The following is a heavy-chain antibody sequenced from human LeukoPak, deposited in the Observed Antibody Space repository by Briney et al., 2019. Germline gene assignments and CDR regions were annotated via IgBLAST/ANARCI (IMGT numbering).Heavy chain of an antibody. Sequence: GGGLVKPGGSLRLSCAPSEFTFNNYTLNWVRQVPGKGLEWVSSINNSSRYISYADSVNGRFTTSRDNAKNSLYLQMNSLRAEDTAVYYCARDLGIVYYYGMDVWGQGTTVIVSS. CDR3: ARDLGIVYYYGMDV. CDR1: EFTFNNYT. CDR2: INNSSRYI. V-gene: IGHV3-21*01. D-gene: IGHD7-27*01. J-gene: IGHJ6*02.